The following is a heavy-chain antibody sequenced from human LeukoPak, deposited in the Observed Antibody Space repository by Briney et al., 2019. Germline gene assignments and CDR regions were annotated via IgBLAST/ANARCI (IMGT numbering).Heavy chain of an antibody. CDR1: GGTFSSYA. V-gene: IGHV1-69*06. J-gene: IGHJ4*02. CDR3: ARLKKTGVDVRRYYDSSGYGYFDY. D-gene: IGHD3-22*01. CDR2: IIPIFGTA. Sequence: ASVKVSCKASGGTFSSYAISWVRQAPGQGLEWMGGIIPIFGTANYAQKFQGRVTITADKSTSTAYMELSSLRSEDTAVYYCARLKKTGVDVRRYYDSSGYGYFDYWGQGTLVTVSS.